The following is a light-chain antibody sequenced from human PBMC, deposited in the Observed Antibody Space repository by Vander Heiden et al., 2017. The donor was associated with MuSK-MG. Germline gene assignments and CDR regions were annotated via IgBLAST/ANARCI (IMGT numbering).Light chain of an antibody. CDR1: QSISSW. V-gene: IGKV1-39*01. Sequence: IQLTQPPSSLSASVGDRVTITCRASQSISSWLDWYQQKPGKAPKLLIYGASSLQSGVPSRFSGSGSGTEFTLTISSLQPEDFATYYCQENYSNSATLGQGTKVEI. J-gene: IGKJ2*01. CDR3: QENYSNSAT. CDR2: GAS.